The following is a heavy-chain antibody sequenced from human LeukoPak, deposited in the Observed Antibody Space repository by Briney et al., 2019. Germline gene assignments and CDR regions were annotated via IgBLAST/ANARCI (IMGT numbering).Heavy chain of an antibody. V-gene: IGHV3-53*01. D-gene: IGHD2-8*01. CDR2: IYSGGGT. J-gene: IGHJ5*02. CDR3: ASNGYPCGWFDP. Sequence: GGSLRLSCAASGFTVRSNYMSWVRQSPGKGLEWVSVIYSGGGTYYPDSVRGRLTISRDNSKNTLYLQMNSLRAEDTAVYYCASNGYPCGWFDPWGQGTLVTVSS. CDR1: GFTVRSNY.